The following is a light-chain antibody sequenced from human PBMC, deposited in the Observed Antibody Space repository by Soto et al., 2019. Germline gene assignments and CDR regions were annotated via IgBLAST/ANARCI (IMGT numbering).Light chain of an antibody. Sequence: CVLTQPASVSGSPGQSITISCTGVNSDVGSYGLVSWYQQHPDKAPQLLIYGVTKRPSGVSNRFSGSKSGNTASLTISGLQTEDEADYYCCSYAGRSHYVFGTGTKVTVL. CDR3: CSYAGRSHYV. CDR1: NSDVGSYGL. CDR2: GVT. V-gene: IGLV2-23*02. J-gene: IGLJ1*01.